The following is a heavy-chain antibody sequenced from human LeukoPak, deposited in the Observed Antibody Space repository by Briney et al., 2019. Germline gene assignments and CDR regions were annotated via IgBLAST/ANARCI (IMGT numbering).Heavy chain of an antibody. Sequence: PGRSLRLSRAASGFTFSSFGMHWVRQAPGKGLEWVAVIYYDGSIKYYADSVKGRFTISRDNSKNTLYLQMNSLRAEDTAVYYCAKDRDRFENLDYWGQGTLVTVSS. D-gene: IGHD3-10*01. CDR1: GFTFSSFG. CDR2: IYYDGSIK. V-gene: IGHV3-33*06. CDR3: AKDRDRFENLDY. J-gene: IGHJ4*02.